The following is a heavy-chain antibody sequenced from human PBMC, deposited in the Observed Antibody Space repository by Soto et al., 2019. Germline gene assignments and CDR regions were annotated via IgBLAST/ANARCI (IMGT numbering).Heavy chain of an antibody. CDR2: ISGSGGST. Sequence: EVQLLESGGGLVQPGGSLRLSCAASGFTFSSYAMSWVRQAPGKGLEWVSAISGSGGSTYYADSVTGRFTIPRDNSKNPLYLQMNSLRTEDTAVYYCAQGYGDPLGGGYFDYWGQGTLVTVSS. CDR1: GFTFSSYA. V-gene: IGHV3-23*01. D-gene: IGHD4-17*01. CDR3: AQGYGDPLGGGYFDY. J-gene: IGHJ4*02.